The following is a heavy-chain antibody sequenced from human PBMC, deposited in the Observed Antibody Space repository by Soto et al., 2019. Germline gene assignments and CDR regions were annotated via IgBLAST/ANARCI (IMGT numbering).Heavy chain of an antibody. J-gene: IGHJ4*02. CDR3: VRTSLVVAAATRDHY. Sequence: EVQLVESGGGLVQPGGSLRLSCAASGFTFSSYWMHWVRQAPGKGLVWVSRINSDGSSTSYAGSVTGRFTIARDNANNTLYLQMNSLRAEETAVYYCVRTSLVVAAATRDHYRAQGTLITVSS. CDR2: INSDGSST. CDR1: GFTFSSYW. D-gene: IGHD2-15*01. V-gene: IGHV3-74*01.